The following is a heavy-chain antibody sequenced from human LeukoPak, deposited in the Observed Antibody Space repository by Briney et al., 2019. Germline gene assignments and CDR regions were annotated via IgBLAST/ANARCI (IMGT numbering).Heavy chain of an antibody. V-gene: IGHV3-33*01. CDR3: ARERGAYDEFDF. CDR1: GFIFSNYI. CDR2: IWYDGSIQ. D-gene: IGHD5-12*01. J-gene: IGHJ4*02. Sequence: GGSLRLSCAASGFIFSNYIMHWVRQAPGKGLEWVALIWYDGSIQNYADSVKGRFTISRDNSKNTLYLQMNGLRAEDTATYYCARERGAYDEFDFWGQGTLVTVSS.